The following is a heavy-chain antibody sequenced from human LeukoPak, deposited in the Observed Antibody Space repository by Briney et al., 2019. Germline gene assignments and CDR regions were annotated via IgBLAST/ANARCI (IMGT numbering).Heavy chain of an antibody. V-gene: IGHV3-74*03. CDR1: GFTFSNSW. CDR3: TRTGPKWEHDY. D-gene: IGHD1/OR15-1a*01. J-gene: IGHJ4*02. CDR2: INNVGSEI. Sequence: GGSLRLSCAASGFTFSNSWMYWVRQAPGEGLVWVSRINNVGSEITYEDSVKGRFTISSDNAKNTMYLQINSLTADDTAVYYCTRTGPKWEHDYWGQGTLVTVSS.